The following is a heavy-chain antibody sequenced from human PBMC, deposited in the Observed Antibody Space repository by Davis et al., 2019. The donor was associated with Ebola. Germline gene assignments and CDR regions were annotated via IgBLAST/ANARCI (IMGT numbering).Heavy chain of an antibody. CDR2: ISYDGSNK. Sequence: GESLKISCAASGFTFSSYAMHWVRQAPGKGLEWVAVISYDGSNKYYADSVKGRFTISSDNSKNTLYLQMNTLRDEDTAVYYCARPDRSIRTTPGYWGQGTLVTVSS. CDR3: ARPDRSIRTTPGY. CDR1: GFTFSSYA. J-gene: IGHJ4*02. D-gene: IGHD1/OR15-1a*01. V-gene: IGHV3-30-3*01.